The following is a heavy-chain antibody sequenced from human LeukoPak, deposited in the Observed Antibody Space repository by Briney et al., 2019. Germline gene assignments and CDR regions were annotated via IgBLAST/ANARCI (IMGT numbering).Heavy chain of an antibody. Sequence: SETLSLTCTVSGGSVSSSDYYWGWIRQPPGKGLEWIESIYYSGTTYYSPSLKSRVTISVDTSKNQFSLKVKSVTAADTAVYFCARAPARLVVMNYFHWWGQGTLVTVSS. CDR3: ARAPARLVVMNYFHW. D-gene: IGHD3-22*01. CDR1: GGSVSSSDYY. V-gene: IGHV4-39*01. CDR2: IYYSGTT. J-gene: IGHJ4*02.